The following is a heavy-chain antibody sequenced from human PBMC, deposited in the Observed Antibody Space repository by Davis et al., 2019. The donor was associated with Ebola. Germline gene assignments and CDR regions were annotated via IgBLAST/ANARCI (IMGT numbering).Heavy chain of an antibody. CDR1: GITFSGSA. CDR2: IRSKANSLAT. Sequence: PGGSLRLSCAASGITFSGSAVHWVRQASGKGLEWVGRIRSKANSLATEFAASVKGRFTISRDDSKNTAYLQMNSLKTEDTALYYCSRHSPFRFLDYWGQGTLVTVAS. D-gene: IGHD3-3*01. J-gene: IGHJ4*02. V-gene: IGHV3-73*01. CDR3: SRHSPFRFLDY.